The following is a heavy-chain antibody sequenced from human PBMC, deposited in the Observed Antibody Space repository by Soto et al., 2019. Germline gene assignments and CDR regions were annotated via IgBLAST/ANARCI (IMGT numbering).Heavy chain of an antibody. CDR1: GGTFSSYA. CDR2: IIPIFGTA. V-gene: IGHV1-69*13. Sequence: SVKVSCKASGGTFSSYAISWVRQAPGQGLEWMGGIIPIFGTANYAQKFQGRVTITADESTSTAYMELSSLRSEDTAVYYCARALDAIMGNVSIRYGMDVWGQGTKVTVYS. D-gene: IGHD2-21*01. CDR3: ARALDAIMGNVSIRYGMDV. J-gene: IGHJ6*02.